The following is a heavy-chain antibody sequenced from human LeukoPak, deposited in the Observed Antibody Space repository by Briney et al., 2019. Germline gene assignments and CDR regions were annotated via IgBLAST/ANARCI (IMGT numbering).Heavy chain of an antibody. D-gene: IGHD3-22*01. CDR1: GYTFTGYY. V-gene: IGHV1-2*02. J-gene: IGHJ4*02. CDR3: ARDRGYYDSSGYFNFDY. Sequence: GASVKVSCKASGYTFTGYYMHWVRQAPGQGLEWMGWINPNSGGTNYARKFQGRVTMTRDTSISTAYMELSRLRSDDTAVYYCARDRGYYDSSGYFNFDYWGQGTLVTVSS. CDR2: INPNSGGT.